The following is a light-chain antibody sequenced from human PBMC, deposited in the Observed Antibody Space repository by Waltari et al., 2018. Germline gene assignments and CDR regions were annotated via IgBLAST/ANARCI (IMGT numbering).Light chain of an antibody. Sequence: EIVMTQSPATLSVSPGERATLPCRASQSVSTNLAWYQQKPGQAPRLLIYGASTRATGIPARFSGSGSGTEFTLTISSLQSEDFAVYYCQQSNNWPPWTFGQGTKVEMK. J-gene: IGKJ1*01. CDR1: QSVSTN. V-gene: IGKV3-15*01. CDR3: QQSNNWPPWT. CDR2: GAS.